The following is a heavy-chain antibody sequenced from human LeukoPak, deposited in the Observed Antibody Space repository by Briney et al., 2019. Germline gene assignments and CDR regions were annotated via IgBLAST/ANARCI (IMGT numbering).Heavy chain of an antibody. CDR3: ARDGSYYDILTGYYAY. D-gene: IGHD3-9*01. Sequence: SVKLFCKATRYTFTGYDVQWVSESPGQGLKWMGWFKLNPTGTKDAHKFQGRVTMTRDTSISTSYMELSRLRSDDTAVYYCARDGSYYDILTGYYAYWGQGTLVTVSS. V-gene: IGHV1-2*07. CDR2: FKLNPTGT. CDR1: RYTFTGYD. J-gene: IGHJ4*02.